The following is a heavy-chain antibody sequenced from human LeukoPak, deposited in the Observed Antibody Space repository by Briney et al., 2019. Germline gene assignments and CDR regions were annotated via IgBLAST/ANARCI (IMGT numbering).Heavy chain of an antibody. Sequence: PGRSLRLSCAASGFRISTYSMSWPRHAPGKGLEWVSSMSSGGGLYYAGSVKGRFTMARDNAKNTLYLKRNSLKSVDTAVFYCARDYIGWSRDCWGQGTLVTVS. CDR3: ARDYIGWSRDC. V-gene: IGHV3-21*06. D-gene: IGHD6-19*01. CDR2: MSSGGGL. CDR1: GFRISTYS. J-gene: IGHJ4*02.